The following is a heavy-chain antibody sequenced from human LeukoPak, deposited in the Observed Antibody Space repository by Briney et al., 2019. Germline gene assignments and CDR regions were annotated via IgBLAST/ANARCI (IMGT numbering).Heavy chain of an antibody. Sequence: GESLKISCKGSGYSFTSYWIGWVRQMPGKGLEWMGIINPGDSDTRYSPSFQGQVTISADKSISTAYLQWSSLKASDTAMYYCARQTIPDYYGSGSYYDGWGQGTLVTVSS. D-gene: IGHD3-10*01. CDR2: INPGDSDT. J-gene: IGHJ4*02. CDR3: ARQTIPDYYGSGSYYDG. CDR1: GYSFTSYW. V-gene: IGHV5-51*01.